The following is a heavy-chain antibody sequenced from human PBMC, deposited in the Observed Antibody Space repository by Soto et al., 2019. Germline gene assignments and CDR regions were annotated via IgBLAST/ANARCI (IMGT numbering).Heavy chain of an antibody. V-gene: IGHV3-23*01. CDR1: GFTFSSYA. J-gene: IGHJ4*02. CDR2: ISGSGGST. Sequence: PGGSLRLSCAASGFTFSSYAMSWVRQAPGKGLEWVSAISGSGGSTYYADSVKGRFTISRDNSKNTLYLQMNSLRAEDTAVYYCAKHNIKSWKDILTGYYFDYWGQGNLVPVSS. CDR3: AKHNIKSWKDILTGYYFDY. D-gene: IGHD3-9*01.